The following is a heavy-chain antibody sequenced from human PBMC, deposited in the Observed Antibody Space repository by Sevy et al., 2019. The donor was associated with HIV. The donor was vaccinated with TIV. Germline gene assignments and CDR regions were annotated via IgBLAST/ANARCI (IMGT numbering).Heavy chain of an antibody. D-gene: IGHD2-15*01. V-gene: IGHV3-23*01. CDR3: AKGDRTFYGLDV. Sequence: GGSLRLSCAASGFIFSTYTMTWVRQAPGKGLEWVSGISGSGGSTYYAGSLKGRFTIFRDNSKNTVYLQMNSLRAEDTAVYYCAKGDRTFYGLDVWGQGTTVTVSS. J-gene: IGHJ6*02. CDR2: ISGSGGST. CDR1: GFIFSTYT.